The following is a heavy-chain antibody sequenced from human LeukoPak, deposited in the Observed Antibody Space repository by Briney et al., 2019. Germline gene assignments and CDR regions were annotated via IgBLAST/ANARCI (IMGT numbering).Heavy chain of an antibody. Sequence: PGGSLRLSCAFSGFIFSDHYMDWVRQPRGRGLEWLGRRRNRAKSHSTDYAASVKGRFTISSDYSKSTLYLQMNSLETEDTAGYYWSRDATGDHWGQGTLVSVSS. CDR2: RRNRAKSHST. CDR1: GFIFSDHY. J-gene: IGHJ4*02. CDR3: SRDATGDH. V-gene: IGHV3-72*01.